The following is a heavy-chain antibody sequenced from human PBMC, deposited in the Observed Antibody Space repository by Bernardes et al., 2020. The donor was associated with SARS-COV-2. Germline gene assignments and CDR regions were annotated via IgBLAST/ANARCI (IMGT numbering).Heavy chain of an antibody. D-gene: IGHD2-15*01. Sequence: GGSLRLSCAASGFIFSDYGMHWVRQAPGKGLEWVAVIWYDGSGKSSDYSVQGRFTISRDNSKNTLYLQMNSLRVEDTAVYYCAREEVGFGSGGSCERSLVDWGQGTLVTVGS. V-gene: IGHV3-33*08. CDR3: AREEVGFGSGGSCERSLVD. CDR1: GFIFSDYG. J-gene: IGHJ4*02. CDR2: IWYDGSGK.